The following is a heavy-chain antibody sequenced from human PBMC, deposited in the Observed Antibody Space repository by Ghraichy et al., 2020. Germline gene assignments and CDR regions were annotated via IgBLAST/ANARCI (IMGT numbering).Heavy chain of an antibody. V-gene: IGHV3-30*18. CDR2: ISKDGTNK. Sequence: GGSLRLSCAASGFIFSSFGMHWVRQAPGKGLEWVAVISKDGTNKYYADSVKGRFTISRDNSKNTLYLQMNSLRPEDTAVYYCAKDGQYCTSATCPLHYYYMDVWGKGTTVTVSS. CDR3: AKDGQYCTSATCPLHYYYMDV. CDR1: GFIFSSFG. D-gene: IGHD2-2*01. J-gene: IGHJ6*03.